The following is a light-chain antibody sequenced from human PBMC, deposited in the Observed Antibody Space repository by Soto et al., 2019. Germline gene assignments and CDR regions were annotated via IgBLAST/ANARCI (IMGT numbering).Light chain of an antibody. CDR1: QNIDKW. CDR3: QQYNTYQGT. Sequence: DIQMTQSPSTLSASVGDRVSITCRASQNIDKWLAWYQQKPQKAPKLLIFDASTLESGVPSRFSGSGSGTEFTLTISSLQPDDFATYYCQQYNTYQGTFGPGTRWISN. J-gene: IGKJ1*01. CDR2: DAS. V-gene: IGKV1-5*01.